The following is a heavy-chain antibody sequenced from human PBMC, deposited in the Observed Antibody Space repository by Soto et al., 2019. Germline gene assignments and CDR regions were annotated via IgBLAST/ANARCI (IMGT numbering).Heavy chain of an antibody. J-gene: IGHJ6*03. CDR2: INSAGVST. CDR1: GFTFSSYW. Sequence: PGGSLRLSCAASGFTFSSYWMHWVRQAPGRGLVWVSRINSAGVSTNYADSVKGRFTISRDNAKNTLYLQMNSLRPEDTAVYYCARDKSLTRYCTNGVCYPLDVWGKGTTVTVS. D-gene: IGHD2-8*01. CDR3: ARDKSLTRYCTNGVCYPLDV. V-gene: IGHV3-74*01.